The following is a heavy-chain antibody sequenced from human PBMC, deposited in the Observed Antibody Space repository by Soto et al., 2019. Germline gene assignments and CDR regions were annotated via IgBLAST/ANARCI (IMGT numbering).Heavy chain of an antibody. D-gene: IGHD6-6*01. J-gene: IGHJ4*02. CDR3: ARDGPDSSSSTGLDN. CDR1: GYTFTHNY. CDR2: IDPNSGGT. Sequence: QVQLVQSGAEVKKPGASVKVSCKSSGYTFTHNYIYWVRQAPGQGLEWMGWIDPNSGGTDYAQKFQGRVTMTRDTSISSAYMELSGLRSDDTAMYYCARDGPDSSSSTGLDNWGQGTLVTVSS. V-gene: IGHV1-2*02.